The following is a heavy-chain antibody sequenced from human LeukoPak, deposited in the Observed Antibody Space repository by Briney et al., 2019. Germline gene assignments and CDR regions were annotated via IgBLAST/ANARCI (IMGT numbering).Heavy chain of an antibody. V-gene: IGHV3-72*01. CDR2: TRNKVNSYTT. Sequence: GGSLRLSCAASGFTFSDHYMDWVRQAPGGGREWVGRTRNKVNSYTTEYAASVKSRFTSSTDDSKTSLYLQMNSLKTEDTAVYYWARWAATSPYYYYYYGMDVWGQGTTVTVSS. J-gene: IGHJ6*02. CDR3: ARWAATSPYYYYYYGMDV. CDR1: GFTFSDHY. D-gene: IGHD4-11*01.